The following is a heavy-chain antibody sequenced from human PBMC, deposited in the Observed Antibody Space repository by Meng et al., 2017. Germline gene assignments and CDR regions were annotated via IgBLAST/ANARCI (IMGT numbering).Heavy chain of an antibody. CDR3: TRDIYAGGADV. J-gene: IGHJ3*01. D-gene: IGHD2-21*01. V-gene: IGHV3-9*02. Sequence: SLKISCVASGFMSEIHAMHWVRQAPGKGLEWVSGIFLSSDTVDYAGSVKGRFTNSRDRAKNSLFLQMNSLRPDDTALYYCTRDIYAGGADVWGQGTMVTVSS. CDR2: IFLSSDTV. CDR1: GFMSEIHA.